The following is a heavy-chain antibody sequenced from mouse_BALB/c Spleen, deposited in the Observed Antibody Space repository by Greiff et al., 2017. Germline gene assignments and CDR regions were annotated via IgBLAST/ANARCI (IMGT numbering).Heavy chain of an antibody. D-gene: IGHD1-1*01. J-gene: IGHJ1*01. CDR3: ARESTTVVATYWYFDV. V-gene: IGHV5-6-5*01. Sequence: EVMLVESGGGLVKPGGSLKLSCAASGFTFSSYAMSWVRQTPEKRLEWVASISSGGSTYYPDSVKGRFTISRDNARNILYLQMSSLRSEDTAMYYCARESTTVVATYWYFDVWGAGTTVTVSS. CDR1: GFTFSSYA. CDR2: ISSGGST.